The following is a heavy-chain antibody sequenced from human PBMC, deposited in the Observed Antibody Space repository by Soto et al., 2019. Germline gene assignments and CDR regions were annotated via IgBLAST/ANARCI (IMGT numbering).Heavy chain of an antibody. CDR3: ARRHYDSSGYYYDAFDI. D-gene: IGHD3-22*01. V-gene: IGHV1-69*13. CDR2: IIPIFGTA. CDR1: GGTFSSYA. Sequence: GASVKVSCKASGGTFSSYAISWVRQAPGQGLEWMGGIIPIFGTANYAQKFQGRVTITADESTSTAYMELSSLRSEDTAVYCCARRHYDSSGYYYDAFDIWGQGTMVTVSS. J-gene: IGHJ3*02.